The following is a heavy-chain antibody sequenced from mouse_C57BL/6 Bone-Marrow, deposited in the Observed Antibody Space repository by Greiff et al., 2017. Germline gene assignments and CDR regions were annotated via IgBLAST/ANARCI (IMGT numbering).Heavy chain of an antibody. CDR2: ISDGGSYT. CDR3: ARGIYYDYV. V-gene: IGHV5-4*01. D-gene: IGHD2-4*01. CDR1: GFTFSSYA. J-gene: IGHJ3*01. Sequence: EVQGVESGGGLVKPGGSLKLSCAASGFTFSSYAMSWVRQTPEKRLEWVATISDGGSYTYYPDNVKGRVTISRDSAKNNLYLQMSHLKSEDTAMYYCARGIYYDYVWGQGTLGTVSA.